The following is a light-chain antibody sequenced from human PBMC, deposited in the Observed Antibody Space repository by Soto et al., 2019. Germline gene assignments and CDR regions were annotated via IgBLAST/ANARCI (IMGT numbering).Light chain of an antibody. CDR1: QGISND. V-gene: IGKV1-17*01. J-gene: IGKJ1*01. Sequence: DIRMTQSPSSLSASIGDRVTITCRASQGISNDLGWYQQKPGLAPKRLISAASTLQSGVPSRFRGSGSGTEFSLTISGLQTEDFATYSCLQHHSYPWTFGQGTKVEIQ. CDR2: AAS. CDR3: LQHHSYPWT.